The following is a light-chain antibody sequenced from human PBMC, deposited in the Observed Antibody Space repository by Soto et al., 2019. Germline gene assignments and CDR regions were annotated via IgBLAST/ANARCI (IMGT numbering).Light chain of an antibody. CDR1: TANIGASYD. J-gene: IGLJ1*01. CDR3: QSYDSSLRAYV. V-gene: IGLV1-40*01. CDR2: GNS. Sequence: QSVLTQPPSVSGAPGQRVSISCTGSTANIGASYDVHWYQHLPGTAPKLLPYGNSNRPSGVPDRFAGSKSGTSASLAITWLQAEDEADYYCQSYDSSLRAYVFGTGTKVTVL.